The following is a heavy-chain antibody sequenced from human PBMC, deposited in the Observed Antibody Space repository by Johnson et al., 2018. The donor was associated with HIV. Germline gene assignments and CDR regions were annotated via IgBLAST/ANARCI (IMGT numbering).Heavy chain of an antibody. V-gene: IGHV3-33*06. D-gene: IGHD5/OR15-5a*01. CDR1: GFTFTSFA. Sequence: QVQLVESGGGVVQPGGSLRLSCAASGFTFTSFAMHWVRQAPGKGLEWVAIIWADGSNTYCADSVKGRFAISRNNSKNTLYLQMDSLRAEDTAVYYFAKHNGNSLYWYAFDIWGQGTMVTVSS. CDR3: AKHNGNSLYWYAFDI. CDR2: IWADGSNT. J-gene: IGHJ3*02.